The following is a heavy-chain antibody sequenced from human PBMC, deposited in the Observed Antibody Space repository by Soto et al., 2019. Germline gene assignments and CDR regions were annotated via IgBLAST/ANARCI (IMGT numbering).Heavy chain of an antibody. V-gene: IGHV4-39*01. CDR2: IYYSGYT. CDR3: ARSVIAVAGIMGY. D-gene: IGHD6-19*01. Sequence: QLQLQEPGPGLVKPSETLSLTCTVSGGSISSSSYYWGWIRQPPGKGLEWIGSIYYSGYTYYNPSLKSRVTMSLDTSKNQFSLKLSSVTAADTAVYYCARSVIAVAGIMGYWGQGTLVTVSS. J-gene: IGHJ4*02. CDR1: GGSISSSSYY.